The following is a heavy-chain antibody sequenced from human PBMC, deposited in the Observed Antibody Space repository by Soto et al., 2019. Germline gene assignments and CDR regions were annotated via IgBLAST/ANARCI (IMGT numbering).Heavy chain of an antibody. J-gene: IGHJ4*02. CDR1: RFTFSSYG. V-gene: IGHV3-33*01. Sequence: QVQLVESGGGVVQPGRSLRLSCAASRFTFSSYGMHWVRQAPGKGLEWVAVIWYDGSNKYYADSVKGRFTISRDNSKNTLYLQMNSLRAEDTAVYYCARDRSSSWTGAFCYWGQGTLVTVSS. CDR2: IWYDGSNK. D-gene: IGHD6-13*01. CDR3: ARDRSSSWTGAFCY.